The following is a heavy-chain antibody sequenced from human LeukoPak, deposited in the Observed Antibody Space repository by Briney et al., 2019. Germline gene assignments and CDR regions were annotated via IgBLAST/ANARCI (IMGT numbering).Heavy chain of an antibody. CDR1: GGTLSSYA. D-gene: IGHD1-26*01. J-gene: IGHJ6*03. CDR3: AREVPVLPVDSGSYQMENYYYYMDV. Sequence: SVKVSCKASGGTLSSYAISWVRQAPGRGLEWMGGIIPIFGTANYAQKFQGRVTITADKSTSTAYMELSSLRSEDTAVYYCAREVPVLPVDSGSYQMENYYYYMDVWGKGTTVTISS. CDR2: IIPIFGTA. V-gene: IGHV1-69*06.